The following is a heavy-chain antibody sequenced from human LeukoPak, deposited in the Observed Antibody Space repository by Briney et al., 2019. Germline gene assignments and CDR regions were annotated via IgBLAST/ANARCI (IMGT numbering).Heavy chain of an antibody. CDR2: ISTSSTYI. V-gene: IGHV3-21*01. CDR1: GFTFSGYSGYT. Sequence: GGSLRLSCAASGFTFSGYSGYTMHWVRQAPGKGLEWASSISTSSTYIYSADSVKGRFTISRDNAKTSMYLQMNSLRAEDTAVYYCARATDYFDYWGQGTLVTVSS. CDR3: ARATDYFDY. J-gene: IGHJ4*02.